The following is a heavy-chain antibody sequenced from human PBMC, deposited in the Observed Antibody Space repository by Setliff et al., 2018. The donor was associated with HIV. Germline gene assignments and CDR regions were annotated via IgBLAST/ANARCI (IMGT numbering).Heavy chain of an antibody. J-gene: IGHJ6*03. V-gene: IGHV1-69*13. Sequence: ASVKVSCKASGGTFNSYGITWVRQAPGQGLEWMGGTIPIFDTANYAPKFQGRVTITADESTSTAFMELSSLRSEDTAVYYCARDHGGTMVRGLIRYYYYYYMDVWGQGTTVTVSS. CDR2: TIPIFDTA. D-gene: IGHD3-10*01. CDR3: ARDHGGTMVRGLIRYYYYYYMDV. CDR1: GGTFNSYG.